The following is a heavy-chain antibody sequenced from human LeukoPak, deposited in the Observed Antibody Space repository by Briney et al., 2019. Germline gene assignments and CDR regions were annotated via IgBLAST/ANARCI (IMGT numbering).Heavy chain of an antibody. CDR3: ARHGSTYYYYYMDV. CDR1: GGSFSGYY. V-gene: IGHV4-34*01. J-gene: IGHJ6*03. Sequence: KTSETLSLTCAVYGGSFSGYYWSWIRQPPGKGLEWIGEINHSGSTNYNPSLKSRVTISVDTSKNQFSLKLSSVTAADTAVYYCARHGSTYYYYYMDVWGKGTTVTVSS. CDR2: INHSGST.